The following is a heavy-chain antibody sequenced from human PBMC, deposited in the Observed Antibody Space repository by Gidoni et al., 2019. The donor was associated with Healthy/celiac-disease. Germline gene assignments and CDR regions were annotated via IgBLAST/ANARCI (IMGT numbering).Heavy chain of an antibody. CDR1: GFTFSRYC. V-gene: IGHV3-33*01. Sequence: QVQLVESGRRVVPPGGSLRLSCAASGFTFSRYCMHWVRQVPGKGLEWVAVIWYDGSNKYYADSVKGRFTIARNNSKNTLYLQMNSLGAEDTGVYYCARVRRDGYNCWVFGIDPWGQGTLVTVSS. J-gene: IGHJ5*02. CDR3: ARVRRDGYNCWVFGIDP. D-gene: IGHD5-12*01. CDR2: IWYDGSNK.